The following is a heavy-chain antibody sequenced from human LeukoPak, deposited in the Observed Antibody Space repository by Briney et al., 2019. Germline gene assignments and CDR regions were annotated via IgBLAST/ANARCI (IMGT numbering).Heavy chain of an antibody. V-gene: IGHV4-59*01. CDR3: ARGGPSGYTV. Sequence: SETLSLTCTVSGGSISTYYWTWIRQPPGKGLEWIGYIYYSGSTNYNPSLKSRVTISVDTSKNQFSLKLTSLTAADTAVYYCARGGPSGYTVWGQGTLVTVSS. J-gene: IGHJ4*02. CDR1: GGSISTYY. CDR2: IYYSGST. D-gene: IGHD5-12*01.